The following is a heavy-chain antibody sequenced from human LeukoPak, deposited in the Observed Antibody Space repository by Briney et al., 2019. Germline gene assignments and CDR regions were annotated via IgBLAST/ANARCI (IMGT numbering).Heavy chain of an antibody. CDR3: ARLGGYNYDFDY. V-gene: IGHV5-10-1*01. Sequence: PGESLKISCKGSGYSFTNYWIGWVRQMPGKGLEWMGRIDPSDSYTNYSPSFQGHVTISADKSISTAYLQWSSLKASDTAMYYCARLGGYNYDFDYWGQGTLVTVSS. J-gene: IGHJ4*02. CDR2: IDPSDSYT. CDR1: GYSFTNYW. D-gene: IGHD3-22*01.